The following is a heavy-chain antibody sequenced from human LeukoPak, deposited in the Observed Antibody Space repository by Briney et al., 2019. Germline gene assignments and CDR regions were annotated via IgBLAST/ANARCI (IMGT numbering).Heavy chain of an antibody. CDR1: GGSISSYY. Sequence: PSETLSLTCTVSGGSISSYYWSWIRQPPGKGLEWIGYLHYSGSTNYNPSLKSRVTISVDTSKNQFSLKLSSVTAADTAVYYCARVNDILTGYYWFDPWGQGTLVTVSS. CDR3: ARVNDILTGYYWFDP. D-gene: IGHD3-9*01. V-gene: IGHV4-59*01. J-gene: IGHJ5*02. CDR2: LHYSGST.